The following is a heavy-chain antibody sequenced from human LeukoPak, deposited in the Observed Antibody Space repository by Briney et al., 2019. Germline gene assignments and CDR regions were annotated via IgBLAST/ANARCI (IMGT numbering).Heavy chain of an antibody. CDR3: ARGYGGIVTLDY. J-gene: IGHJ4*02. CDR2: IWYDGSNK. D-gene: IGHD2/OR15-2a*01. CDR1: GFTFSSYG. V-gene: IGHV3-33*01. Sequence: GGSLRLSCAASGFTFSSYGMHWVRQAPGKGLEWVAVIWYDGSNKYYADSVKGRFTISRDNSKNTLYLQMNSLRAEDTAVYYCARGYGGIVTLDYWGQGTLVTVSS.